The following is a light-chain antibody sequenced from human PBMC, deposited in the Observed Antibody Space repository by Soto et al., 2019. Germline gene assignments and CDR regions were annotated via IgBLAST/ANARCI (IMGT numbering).Light chain of an antibody. CDR2: DAS. Sequence: EIVLIQSPATLSLSPGERATLSCRASQSVSSYLAWYQQKPGQAPRLLIYDASNRATGIPARFSGSGSGTDFTLTISSLEPEDFEVYYCQQRSNWPPLTFGGGTNADIK. V-gene: IGKV3-11*01. CDR3: QQRSNWPPLT. CDR1: QSVSSY. J-gene: IGKJ4*01.